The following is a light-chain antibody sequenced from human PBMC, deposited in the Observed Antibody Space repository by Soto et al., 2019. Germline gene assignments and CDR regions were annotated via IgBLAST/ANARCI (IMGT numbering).Light chain of an antibody. CDR2: EVS. J-gene: IGLJ1*01. CDR1: SSDVGNYNL. CDR3: CSYAGSSTPLI. Sequence: QSVLTQPASVSGSPGQSITTSCTGTSSDVGNYNLVSWYQQHPGKAPKLMIYEVSKWPSGVSNRFSGSKSGNTASLTISGLQAEDEADYYCCSYAGSSTPLIFGTGTKAPS. V-gene: IGLV2-23*02.